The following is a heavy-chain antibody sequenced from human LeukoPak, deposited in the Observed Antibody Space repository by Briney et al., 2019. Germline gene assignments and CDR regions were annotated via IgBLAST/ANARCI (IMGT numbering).Heavy chain of an antibody. CDR1: GFTFSSYW. Sequence: GGSLRLSCAASGFTFSSYWMSWARQAPGKGLEWVANINQDGSEKYYVYSVKGRFTISRDNAKNSLYLQMNSLRAEDTAVYYCARVGSSYHFDYWGQGTLVTVSS. CDR3: ARVGSSYHFDY. D-gene: IGHD2-15*01. J-gene: IGHJ4*02. CDR2: INQDGSEK. V-gene: IGHV3-7*01.